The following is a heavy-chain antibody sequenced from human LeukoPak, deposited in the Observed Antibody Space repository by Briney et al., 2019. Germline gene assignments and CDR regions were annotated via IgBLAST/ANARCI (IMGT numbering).Heavy chain of an antibody. V-gene: IGHV3-30*04. CDR3: ARELISTTWRGNRSYFDL. J-gene: IGHJ2*01. D-gene: IGHD1-1*01. CDR1: GFTFSTYT. CDR2: ISYDGSNI. Sequence: GGSLRLSCTASGFTFSTYTMHWVRQAPGKGLEWVAVISYDGSNIYYTDSVKGRFTISRDNSKNTLYLQMNSLRAEDTAVYYCARELISTTWRGNRSYFDLWGRGTLVTVSS.